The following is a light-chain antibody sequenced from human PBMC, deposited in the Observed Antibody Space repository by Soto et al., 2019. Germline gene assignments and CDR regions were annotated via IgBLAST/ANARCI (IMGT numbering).Light chain of an antibody. V-gene: IGLV1-44*01. CDR3: AAWDDGLNGFV. Sequence: QSALTQPPSASGTPGQRVTISCSGSSSNIGSNTIHWYQQLPGTAPKLLIHSDDKLPSGVPDRFSGSKSGTSGSLAISGLQSGDEADYYCAAWDDGLNGFVFGAGTKVTVL. CDR2: SDD. J-gene: IGLJ1*01. CDR1: SSNIGSNT.